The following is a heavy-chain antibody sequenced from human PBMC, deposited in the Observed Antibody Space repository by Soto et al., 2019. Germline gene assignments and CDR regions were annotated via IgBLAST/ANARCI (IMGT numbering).Heavy chain of an antibody. Sequence: ASVKVSCKASGYTFTGYYTHWVRQDPGQGLEWMGWINPNSGGTNYAQKFQGWGTMTRDTSISTAYMELSRLRSDDTAVYYCARDATTGAHPWGQGTLVTVSS. D-gene: IGHD1-7*01. J-gene: IGHJ5*02. CDR2: INPNSGGT. V-gene: IGHV1-2*04. CDR3: ARDATTGAHP. CDR1: GYTFTGYY.